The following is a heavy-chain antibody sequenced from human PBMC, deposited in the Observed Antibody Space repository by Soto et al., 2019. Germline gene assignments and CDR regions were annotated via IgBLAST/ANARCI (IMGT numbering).Heavy chain of an antibody. CDR2: IIPIFGTA. J-gene: IGHJ6*02. V-gene: IGHV1-69*06. CDR3: ARDPHLTAYSSSWTKYYYYYYGMDV. D-gene: IGHD6-13*01. CDR1: GGTFSSYA. Sequence: SVKVSCKASGGTFSSYAISWVRQAPGQGLEWMGGIIPIFGTANYAQKFQGRVTITADKSTSTAYMELSSLRSEDTAVYYCARDPHLTAYSSSWTKYYYYYYGMDVWGQGTTVTVSS.